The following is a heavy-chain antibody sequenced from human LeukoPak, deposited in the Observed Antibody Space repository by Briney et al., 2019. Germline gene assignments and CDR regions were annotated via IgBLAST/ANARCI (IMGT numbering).Heavy chain of an antibody. J-gene: IGHJ4*02. V-gene: IGHV1-69*04. CDR2: IIPILGIA. D-gene: IGHD3-22*01. Sequence: SVKVSCKASGGTFSSYAISWVRQAPGQGLEWMGRIIPILGIANYAQKFQGRVTITADKSTSTAYMELSSLRSEDTAVYYCASPLQQYYYDSSGYNPSFDYWGQGTLVTVSS. CDR1: GGTFSSYA. CDR3: ASPLQQYYYDSSGYNPSFDY.